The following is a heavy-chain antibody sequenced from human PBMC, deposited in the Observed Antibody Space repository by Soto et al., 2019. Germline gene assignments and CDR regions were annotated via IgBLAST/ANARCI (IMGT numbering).Heavy chain of an antibody. Sequence: GASVKVSCKASGYTFTSYGISWVRQAPGQGLEWMGWISAYNGNTNYAQKLQGRVTMTTDTSTSTAYMELRSLRSDDTAVYYCARDALWSGYPYSFDYWGQGTLVTVSS. J-gene: IGHJ4*02. CDR3: ARDALWSGYPYSFDY. V-gene: IGHV1-18*01. CDR1: GYTFTSYG. D-gene: IGHD3-3*01. CDR2: ISAYNGNT.